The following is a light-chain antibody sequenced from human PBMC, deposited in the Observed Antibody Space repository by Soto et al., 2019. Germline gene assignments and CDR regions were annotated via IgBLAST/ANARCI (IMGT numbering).Light chain of an antibody. V-gene: IGKV1-27*01. CDR2: AAS. Sequence: DIQMTQSPSSLSASVGDRVTITCRASQTISNYLDWYQQKPGKVPTLLIYAASTLHSGVPSRFSGSGSGTDFTLTISSLQPEDVATYYCQQYNSAPWTFGQGTKVEIK. CDR3: QQYNSAPWT. J-gene: IGKJ1*01. CDR1: QTISNY.